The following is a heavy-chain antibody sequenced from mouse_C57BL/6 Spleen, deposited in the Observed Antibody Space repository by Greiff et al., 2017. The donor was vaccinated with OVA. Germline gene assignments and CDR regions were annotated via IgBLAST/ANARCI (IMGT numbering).Heavy chain of an antibody. Sequence: EVQLQESGGGLVKPGGSLKLSCAASGFTFSDYGMHWVRQAPEKGLEWVAYISSGSSTIYYADTVKGRFTISRDNAKNTLFLQMTSLRSEDTAMYYCARCNYDWYFDVWGTGTTVTVSS. J-gene: IGHJ1*03. CDR3: ARCNYDWYFDV. CDR2: ISSGSSTI. CDR1: GFTFSDYG. D-gene: IGHD2-1*01. V-gene: IGHV5-17*01.